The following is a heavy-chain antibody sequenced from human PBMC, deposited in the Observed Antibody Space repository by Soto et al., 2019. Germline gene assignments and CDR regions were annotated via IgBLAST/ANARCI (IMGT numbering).Heavy chain of an antibody. CDR1: GGSISSGDYY. CDR3: ARGGWRAYYYDSSGYDPIRFDY. V-gene: IGHV4-30-4*01. J-gene: IGHJ4*02. D-gene: IGHD3-22*01. Sequence: SETLSLTCTVSGGSISSGDYYWSWIRQPPGKGLEWIGYIYYSGSTYYNPSLKSRVTISVDTSKNQFSLKLSSVTAADTAVYYCARGGWRAYYYDSSGYDPIRFDYWGQGTLVTAPQ. CDR2: IYYSGST.